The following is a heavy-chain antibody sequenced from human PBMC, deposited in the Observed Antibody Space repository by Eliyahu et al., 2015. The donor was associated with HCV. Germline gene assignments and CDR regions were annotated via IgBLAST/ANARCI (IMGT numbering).Heavy chain of an antibody. J-gene: IGHJ3*01. CDR1: GGAISSSSXY. V-gene: IGHV4-39*01. CDR2: IYYSGNT. Sequence: QLQLQESGPGLVRPSETLSLTCTVSGGAISSSSXYWGWIRQPPGKGLEWIGHIYYSGNTYYNPSLGSRVTISVDTSKNQLSLKMSSVTAADTAVYHCVRLAYRDIGGYYYMSAAFDFWGHGTMVTVSS. D-gene: IGHD3-22*01. CDR3: VRLAYRDIGGYYYMSAAFDF.